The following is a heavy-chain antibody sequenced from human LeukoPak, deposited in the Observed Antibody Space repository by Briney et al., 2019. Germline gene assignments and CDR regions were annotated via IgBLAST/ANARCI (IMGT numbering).Heavy chain of an antibody. CDR1: GYTFTGYY. CDR3: ARQGRVGDYYGAGSYAF. D-gene: IGHD3-10*01. J-gene: IGHJ4*02. V-gene: IGHV1-2*02. CDR2: INPHSGVT. Sequence: GASVKVSCKASGYTFTGYYLHWVRQAPGQGLEWMGWINPHSGVTNFAQKFQGRVSMTTDTPISTAYMELTSVRSDDTAVYYCARQGRVGDYYGAGSYAFWGQGTLVTVSS.